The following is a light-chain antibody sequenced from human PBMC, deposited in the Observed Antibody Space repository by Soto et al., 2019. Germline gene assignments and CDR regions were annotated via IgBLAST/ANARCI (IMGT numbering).Light chain of an antibody. CDR2: DAS. V-gene: IGKV1-33*01. J-gene: IGKJ4*01. CDR3: QQYDNLPFT. Sequence: DIQMTQSPSSLSASVGDRVTITCQASQDISNYLNWYQQKPGKAPKLLIYDASNLETGVPSRFSGSGSGTDFTFTISSLQPEHIATYYCQQYDNLPFTFGGGTKVDIK. CDR1: QDISNY.